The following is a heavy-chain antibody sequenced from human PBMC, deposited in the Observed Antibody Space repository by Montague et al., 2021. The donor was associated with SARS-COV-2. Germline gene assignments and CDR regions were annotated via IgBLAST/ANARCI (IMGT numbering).Heavy chain of an antibody. CDR3: ARGQLWFDY. V-gene: IGHV4-59*08. D-gene: IGHD5-18*01. CDR2: IYYSGST. J-gene: IGHJ4*02. Sequence: SETLSLTCTVSGDSISSYYWSWIRQSPGKGLEWIGYIYYSGSTNYNPSLKSRVTISVDTSKNQFPLKLRSVTAADTAVYYCARGQLWFDYWGQGTLVTVSS. CDR1: GDSISSYY.